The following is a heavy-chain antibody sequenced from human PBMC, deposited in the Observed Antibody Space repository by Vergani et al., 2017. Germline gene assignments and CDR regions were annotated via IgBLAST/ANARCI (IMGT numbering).Heavy chain of an antibody. CDR1: GFTFSSYS. CDR3: ARAFWVVTPQGAAFDI. V-gene: IGHV3-21*01. Sequence: EVQLVESGGGLVKPGGYLRLSCAASGFTFSSYSMNWVRQAPGKGLEWVSSISSSSSYIYYADSVKGRFTISRDNAKNSLYLQMNSLRAEDTAVYYCARAFWVVTPQGAAFDIWGQGTMVTVSS. CDR2: ISSSSSYI. J-gene: IGHJ3*02. D-gene: IGHD3-9*01.